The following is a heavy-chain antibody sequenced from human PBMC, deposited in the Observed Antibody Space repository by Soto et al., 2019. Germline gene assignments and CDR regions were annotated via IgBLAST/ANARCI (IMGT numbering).Heavy chain of an antibody. Sequence: PSETLSLTCTVSGGSISTSSYYWGWIRQPPGKGLEWIGSIYYSGSTYYYNPSLKSRVTISVDTSKNQFSLKLSSVTAADTAVYYCARHAGFLPPFDPWGQGTLVTVSS. CDR2: IYYSGSTY. V-gene: IGHV4-39*01. CDR1: GGSISTSSYY. CDR3: ARHAGFLPPFDP. D-gene: IGHD3-3*01. J-gene: IGHJ5*02.